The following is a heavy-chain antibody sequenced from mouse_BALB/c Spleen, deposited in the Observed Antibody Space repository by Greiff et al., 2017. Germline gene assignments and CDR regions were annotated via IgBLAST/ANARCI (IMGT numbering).Heavy chain of an antibody. D-gene: IGHD1-1*01. CDR1: GFTFSSYT. CDR2: ISSGGSYT. CDR3: TRERRGLLSYAMDY. J-gene: IGHJ4*01. V-gene: IGHV5-6-4*01. Sequence: EVQRVESGGGLVKPGGSLKLSCAASGFTFSSYTMSWVRQTPEKRLEWVATISSGGSYTYYPDSVKGRFTISRDNAKNTLYLQMSSLKSEDTAMYYCTRERRGLLSYAMDYWGQGTSVTVSA.